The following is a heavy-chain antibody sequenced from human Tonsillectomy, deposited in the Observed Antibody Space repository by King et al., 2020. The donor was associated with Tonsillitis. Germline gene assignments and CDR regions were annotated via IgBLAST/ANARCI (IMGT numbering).Heavy chain of an antibody. J-gene: IGHJ3*02. CDR2: IYPGDSDT. Sequence: VQLVESGAEVKKPGESLKISCKGSGYSFTSYWIGWVRQMPGKGLEWMGIIYPGDSDTRYSPSFQGQVTISADKSISTAYLQWSSLKASDTAMYYCARRWAWELYGCPDAFDIWGQGTMVTVSS. CDR3: ARRWAWELYGCPDAFDI. V-gene: IGHV5-51*01. D-gene: IGHD1-26*01. CDR1: GYSFTSYW.